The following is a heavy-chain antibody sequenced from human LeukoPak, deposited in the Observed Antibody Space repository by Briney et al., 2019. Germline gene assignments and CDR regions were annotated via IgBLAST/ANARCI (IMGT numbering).Heavy chain of an antibody. Sequence: GGSLRLSCAASGFTFSSYSLSRVRQAPGKGLEWVSYIRSSSNAVYYADSVKGRFTISRDDVKNSLYLQMNSLRAEDTAVYYCARASRSGSPPQWGQGTLVTVSS. V-gene: IGHV3-48*01. D-gene: IGHD2-15*01. CDR3: ARASRSGSPPQ. CDR1: GFTFSSYS. J-gene: IGHJ4*02. CDR2: IRSSSNAV.